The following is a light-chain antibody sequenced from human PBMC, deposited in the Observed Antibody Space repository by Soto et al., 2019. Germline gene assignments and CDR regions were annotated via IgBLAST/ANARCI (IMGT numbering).Light chain of an antibody. V-gene: IGKV3-11*01. Sequence: EIVLTQSPATLSLSPGERATLSCRASQDVGKYLAWYQQNPGQAPRLLIYDTSNRASGIPARFSGSGSGTDFTLTISSLEPEDFAVYYCQQRSNWPPPTFGGGTRWIS. J-gene: IGKJ4*01. CDR3: QQRSNWPPPT. CDR1: QDVGKY. CDR2: DTS.